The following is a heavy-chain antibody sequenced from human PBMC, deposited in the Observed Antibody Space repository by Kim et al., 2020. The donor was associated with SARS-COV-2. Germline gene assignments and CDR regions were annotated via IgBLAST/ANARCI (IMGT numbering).Heavy chain of an antibody. CDR2: IYYSGST. V-gene: IGHV4-39*01. CDR3: ARHRALGSGDPTGLEFDY. J-gene: IGHJ4*02. CDR1: GGSISSSSYY. D-gene: IGHD3-10*01. Sequence: SETLSLTCTVSGGSISSSSYYWGWIRQPPGKGLEWIGSIYYSGSTYYNPSLKSRVTISVDTSKNQFSLKLSSVTAADTAVYYCARHRALGSGDPTGLEFDYWGQGTLVTVSS.